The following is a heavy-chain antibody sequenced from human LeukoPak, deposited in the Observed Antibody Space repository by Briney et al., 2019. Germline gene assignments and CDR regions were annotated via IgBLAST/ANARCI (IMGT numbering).Heavy chain of an antibody. D-gene: IGHD6-13*01. CDR3: ARAASDQYSSSWDYYFDY. J-gene: IGHJ4*02. CDR2: INPNSGGT. Sequence: ASVTVSCKASGYTFTGYYMHWVRQAPGQGLEWMGWINPNSGGTNYAQKFQGRVTMTRDTSISTAYMELSRLRSDDTAVYYCARAASDQYSSSWDYYFDYWGQGTLVTVSS. V-gene: IGHV1-2*02. CDR1: GYTFTGYY.